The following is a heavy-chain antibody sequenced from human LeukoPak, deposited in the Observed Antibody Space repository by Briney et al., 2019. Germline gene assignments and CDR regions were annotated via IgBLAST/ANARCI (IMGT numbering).Heavy chain of an antibody. CDR3: ARAIRGYSYDLDY. J-gene: IGHJ4*02. CDR1: GFIVSNNY. V-gene: IGHV3-53*01. Sequence: PGGSLRLSCAASGFIVSNNYMSWVRQAPGKGLEWVSVIYSDGSTYYADSVKGRFTISRDNSKNTLYLQMNSLRAEDTAVYYCARAIRGYSYDLDYWGQGTLVTVSS. D-gene: IGHD5-18*01. CDR2: IYSDGST.